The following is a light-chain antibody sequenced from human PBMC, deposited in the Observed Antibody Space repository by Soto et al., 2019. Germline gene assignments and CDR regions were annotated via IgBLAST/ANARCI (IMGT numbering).Light chain of an antibody. CDR1: SSDVGGYNY. Sequence: QSALTQPRSVSGSPGQSVAISCTGTSSDVGGYNYVSWYQQHPGKVPKLIIYDVTERPSGVPDRFSGSKSGNSASLTISGLQAEDEADYYCSSNAGLLTLFGGGTKLTVL. CDR3: SSNAGLLTL. J-gene: IGLJ2*01. V-gene: IGLV2-11*01. CDR2: DVT.